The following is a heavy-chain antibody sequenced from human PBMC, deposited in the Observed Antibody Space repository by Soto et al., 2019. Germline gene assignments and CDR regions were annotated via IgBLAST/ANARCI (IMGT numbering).Heavy chain of an antibody. V-gene: IGHV1-69*06. CDR2: IIPIFGTA. CDR3: ERDDSSGWYFDY. J-gene: IGHJ4*02. D-gene: IGHD6-19*01. CDR1: GGTFSSYA. Sequence: QVQLVQSGAEVKKPGSSVKVSCKASGGTFSSYAISWVRQAPGQGLEWMGGIIPIFGTANYAQKFQGRVTMTADKSTSTAYMELSSLRSEDTAVYYSERDDSSGWYFDYWGQGTLVTVSS.